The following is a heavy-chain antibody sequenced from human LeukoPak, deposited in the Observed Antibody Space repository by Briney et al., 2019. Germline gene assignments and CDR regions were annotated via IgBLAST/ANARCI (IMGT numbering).Heavy chain of an antibody. CDR2: ISSSSSYT. J-gene: IGHJ4*02. Sequence: PGGSLRLSCAASGFTFSDYYMSWIRQALGKGLEWVSYISSSSSYTDYADSVKGRFTISRDNAKNSLNLQMNSLRAEDTGVYYCAIDSGYSGYSDYWGQGTLVTVSS. CDR3: AIDSGYSGYSDY. CDR1: GFTFSDYY. D-gene: IGHD5-12*01. V-gene: IGHV3-11*05.